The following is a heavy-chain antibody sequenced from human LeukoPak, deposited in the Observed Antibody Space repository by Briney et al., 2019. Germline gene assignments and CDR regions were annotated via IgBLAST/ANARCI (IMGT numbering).Heavy chain of an antibody. V-gene: IGHV4-39*01. J-gene: IGHJ4*02. Sequence: SETLPLTCTVSGGSISSSSAYWGWIRQPPGKGLEWIGSIYYSKNTYYNPSLKSRVTISADTSKNQFSLTLGSVSATDTAVYYCVSPRGFSYGYFDYWGQGNPGHRLL. D-gene: IGHD5-18*01. CDR1: GGSISSSSAY. CDR3: VSPRGFSYGYFDY. CDR2: IYYSKNT.